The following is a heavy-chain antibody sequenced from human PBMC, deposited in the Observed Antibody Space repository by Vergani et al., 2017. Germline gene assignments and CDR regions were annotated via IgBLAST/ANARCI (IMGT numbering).Heavy chain of an antibody. D-gene: IGHD5-12*01. CDR2: ISGSGGST. J-gene: IGHJ6*02. V-gene: IGHV3-23*01. CDR3: AKGNPRNRGYDYLYYYHAMDV. CDR1: GFTFNHYA. Sequence: EVQLLESGGDLVQPGGSLRLSCAASGFTFNHYAMNWVRQAPGKGLEWVSGISGSGGSTYYAGSVKGRFTISRDSSKNTLYLQMNSLSAGDTAVYYCAKGNPRNRGYDYLYYYHAMDVWGQGTTVTVSS.